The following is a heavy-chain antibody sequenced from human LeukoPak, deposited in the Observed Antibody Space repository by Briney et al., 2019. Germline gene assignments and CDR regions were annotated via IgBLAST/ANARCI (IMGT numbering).Heavy chain of an antibody. CDR1: GYTFTSYD. V-gene: IGHV1-8*01. CDR2: MNPNSANT. Sequence: GASVKVSCKASGYTFTSYDISWVRQATGQGLEWMGWMNPNSANTGYAQKFQGRVTMTRNTSISTAYMELSSLRSEDTAVYYCARGDRVVAATISGCVPYWGQGTLVTVAS. CDR3: ARGDRVVAATISGCVPY. J-gene: IGHJ4*02. D-gene: IGHD2-15*01.